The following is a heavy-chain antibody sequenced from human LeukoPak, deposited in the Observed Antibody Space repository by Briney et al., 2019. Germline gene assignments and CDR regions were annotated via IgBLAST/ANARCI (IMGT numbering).Heavy chain of an antibody. Sequence: TGGSLRLSCVASGFTFNNYAMSWVRQPPGKGLEWVSTISGSGDYTYYADSVRGRFTISRDNSKNTLYLQMNSLRVEDTAVYYCATTLRSGSYYFDSWGQGTLVTVSS. CDR1: GFTFNNYA. CDR2: ISGSGDYT. V-gene: IGHV3-23*01. J-gene: IGHJ4*02. CDR3: ATTLRSGSYYFDS. D-gene: IGHD1-26*01.